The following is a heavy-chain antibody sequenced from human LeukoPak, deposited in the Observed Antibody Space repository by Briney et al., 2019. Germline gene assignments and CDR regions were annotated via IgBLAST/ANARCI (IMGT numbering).Heavy chain of an antibody. CDR3: ARYKATAGIDS. J-gene: IGHJ4*02. D-gene: IGHD6-13*01. V-gene: IGHV5-51*01. CDR2: IYPDDSDT. Sequence: SGESLKISCRGSGYTFTTYWIAWVRQMPGKDLELMGIIYPDDSDTRYRPPFQGQVTISADKSISTASLQWSSLKAADSAMYYCARYKATAGIDSWGQGTLVTVSS. CDR1: GYTFTTYW.